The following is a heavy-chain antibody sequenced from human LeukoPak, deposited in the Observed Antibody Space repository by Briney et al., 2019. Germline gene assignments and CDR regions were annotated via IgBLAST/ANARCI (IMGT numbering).Heavy chain of an antibody. CDR3: AKALSVMVYALDY. V-gene: IGHV3-23*01. CDR2: ISGSGGST. Sequence: GGSLRLSCAASGFTFSSYAMSWVRRAPGKGLEWVSAISGSGGSTYYADSVKGRFTISRDNSKNTLYLQMNSLRAEDTAVYYCAKALSVMVYALDYWGQGTLVTVSS. J-gene: IGHJ4*02. D-gene: IGHD2-8*01. CDR1: GFTFSSYA.